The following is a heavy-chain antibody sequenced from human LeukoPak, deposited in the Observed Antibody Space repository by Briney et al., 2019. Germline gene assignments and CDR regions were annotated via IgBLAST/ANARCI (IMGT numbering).Heavy chain of an antibody. Sequence: ASVKVSCKASGYTFTTYGIHWVRQAPGQRLEWVGWINVGNGNTKYSEKFQGRVTITRDTSASTAYMELSSLRSEDTAVYYCARDLLLSGVMSPSDYWGQGTLVTVSS. D-gene: IGHD3-16*01. CDR3: ARDLLLSGVMSPSDY. CDR1: GYTFTTYG. J-gene: IGHJ4*02. CDR2: INVGNGNT. V-gene: IGHV1-3*01.